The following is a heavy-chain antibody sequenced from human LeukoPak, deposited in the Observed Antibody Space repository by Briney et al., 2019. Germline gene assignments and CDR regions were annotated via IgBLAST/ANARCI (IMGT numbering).Heavy chain of an antibody. CDR3: ARVGALGAGSGALDI. CDR1: GYIFTSHG. Sequence: ASVKVSCKASGYIFTSHGLNWVRQAPGEGLEWLGWISGSDTNIMYPQKFQGRVALTTDVSTSTAYMELSGLSSDDTAVYYCARVGALGAGSGALDIWGQGTMVTVSS. CDR2: ISGSDTNI. D-gene: IGHD3-10*01. J-gene: IGHJ3*02. V-gene: IGHV1-18*01.